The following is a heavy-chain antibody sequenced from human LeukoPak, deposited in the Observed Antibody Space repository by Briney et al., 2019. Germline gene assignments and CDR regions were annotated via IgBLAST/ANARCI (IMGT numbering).Heavy chain of an antibody. J-gene: IGHJ2*01. CDR2: ISTYNGNT. CDR3: ARERPYSYDTSGYEEVWYFDL. V-gene: IGHV1-18*01. Sequence: ASVKVSCKASGYTFTSYSINWVRQAPGQGLEWMGWISTYNGNTNYAQKLQGRVTMTTDTSTSTAYMELRSLRSDDTAVYYCARERPYSYDTSGYEEVWYFDLWGRGTLVTVSS. D-gene: IGHD3-22*01. CDR1: GYTFTSYS.